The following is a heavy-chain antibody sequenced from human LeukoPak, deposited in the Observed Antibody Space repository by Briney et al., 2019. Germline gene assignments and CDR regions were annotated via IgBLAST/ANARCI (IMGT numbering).Heavy chain of an antibody. CDR2: IKRDGSEK. CDR1: GFTFSSYW. Sequence: GGSLRLSCAASGFTFSSYWMSWVRHAPGKGLEWVANIKRDGSEKYYVDSVKGRFTISRDNAKNSLYLQMNSLRAEDTAVYYCARDPDYYGSGSYYDYWGQGTLVTVSS. D-gene: IGHD3-10*01. J-gene: IGHJ4*02. V-gene: IGHV3-7*01. CDR3: ARDPDYYGSGSYYDY.